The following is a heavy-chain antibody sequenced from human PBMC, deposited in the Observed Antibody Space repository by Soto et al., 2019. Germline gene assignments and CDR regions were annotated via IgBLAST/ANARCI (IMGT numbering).Heavy chain of an antibody. CDR1: GGTFSSYT. V-gene: IGHV1-69*08. J-gene: IGHJ5*02. CDR2: IIPILGIA. Sequence: QVQLVQSGAEVKKPGSSVKVSCKASGGTFSSYTISWVRQAPGQGLEWMGRIIPILGIANYAQKFQGRVTITADKPTSTPDMELRSLRSEDTAVYYCARDLIRLPLAWETNNWFDPWGQGTLVTFSS. CDR3: ARDLIRLPLAWETNNWFDP. D-gene: IGHD1-26*01.